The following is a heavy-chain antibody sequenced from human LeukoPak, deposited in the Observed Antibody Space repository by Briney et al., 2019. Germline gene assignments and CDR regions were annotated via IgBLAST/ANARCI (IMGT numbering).Heavy chain of an antibody. J-gene: IGHJ4*02. CDR3: AKGARITMIVVVITPFDY. V-gene: IGHV3-23*01. Sequence: WGSLRLSCAASGFTFSSYAMSWVRQAPGMGLVWVSAISGSGGSTYYADSVKGQFTIYRDNSKNTLYLQMNSLRAEDTDVYYCAKGARITMIVVVITPFDYWGQGTLVTVSS. D-gene: IGHD3-22*01. CDR1: GFTFSSYA. CDR2: ISGSGGST.